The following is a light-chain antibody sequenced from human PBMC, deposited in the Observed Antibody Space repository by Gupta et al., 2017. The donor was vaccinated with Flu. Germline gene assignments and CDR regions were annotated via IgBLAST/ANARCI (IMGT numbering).Light chain of an antibody. CDR1: SSDVGGYNY. CDR3: RSYTSRSPNV. Sequence: ITISCTGTSSDVGGYNYVSWYQQHPGKAPKLMIYDVSNRPSGVSNRFSGSKSGNTASLTISGLQAEDEADYYCRSYTSRSPNVFGTGTQLTV. J-gene: IGLJ1*01. V-gene: IGLV2-14*04. CDR2: DVS.